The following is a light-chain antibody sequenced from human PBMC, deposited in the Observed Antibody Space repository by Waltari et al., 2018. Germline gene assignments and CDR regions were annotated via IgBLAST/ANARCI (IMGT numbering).Light chain of an antibody. CDR2: RAS. J-gene: IGKJ2*03. Sequence: IQITQSQSSLSASVAERDTTTCRASQGISSWLAWHQQKPGKAPRLLIYRASSLQSGIPSRFSGSGSGTEFTLTISSLQPEDFAAYYCQQYNSAPYSFGRGTKVEIK. V-gene: IGKV1D-16*01. CDR1: QGISSW. CDR3: QQYNSAPYS.